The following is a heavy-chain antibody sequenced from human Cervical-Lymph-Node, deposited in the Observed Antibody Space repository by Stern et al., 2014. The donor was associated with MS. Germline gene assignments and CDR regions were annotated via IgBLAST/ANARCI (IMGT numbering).Heavy chain of an antibody. J-gene: IGHJ6*02. D-gene: IGHD2-2*01. V-gene: IGHV3-7*01. CDR1: GFTFSSYW. CDR3: ARDPPAAPYYYYYYGMDV. Sequence: EVQLVESGGGLVQPGGSLTLSCTASGFTFSSYWMTWVRQAPGKGLEWVANIKQDGSEKYYVDSVMGRFPISRDNAKKSLFLQMSRLRAEDTAVYYCARDPPAAPYYYYYYGMDVWGQGTTVTVSS. CDR2: IKQDGSEK.